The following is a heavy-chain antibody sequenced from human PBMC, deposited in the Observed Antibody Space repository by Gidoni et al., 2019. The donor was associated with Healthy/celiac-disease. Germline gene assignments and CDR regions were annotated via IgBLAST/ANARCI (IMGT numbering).Heavy chain of an antibody. CDR3: TTTNYGERVY. J-gene: IGHJ4*02. CDR1: GFTFSGSA. Sequence: EVQLVESGGCVVQPGGSLQPYCAATGFTFSGSAMHWVRQASGKGLEWVGRIRSKANSYATAYAASVKGRFTISRDDSKNTAYLQMNSLKTEDTAVYYCTTTNYGERVYWGQGTLVTVSS. D-gene: IGHD4-17*01. CDR2: IRSKANSYAT. V-gene: IGHV3-73*01.